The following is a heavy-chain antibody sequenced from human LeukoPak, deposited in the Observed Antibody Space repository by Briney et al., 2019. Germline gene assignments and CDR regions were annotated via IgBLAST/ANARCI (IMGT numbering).Heavy chain of an antibody. J-gene: IGHJ5*02. V-gene: IGHV4-31*03. Sequence: SETLSLTCTVSGGSISSGGYYWSWIRQHPGKGLEWIGYIYYSGSTYYNPSLKSRVTISVDTSKNQFSLKLSSVTAADTAVYYCANRGYDLLWDVFGGGRANWFDPWGQGTLVTVSS. D-gene: IGHD5-12*01. CDR2: IYYSGST. CDR1: GGSISSGGYY. CDR3: ANRGYDLLWDVFGGGRANWFDP.